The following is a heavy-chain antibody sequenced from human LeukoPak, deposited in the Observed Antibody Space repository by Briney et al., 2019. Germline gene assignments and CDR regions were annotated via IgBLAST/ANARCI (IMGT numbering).Heavy chain of an antibody. V-gene: IGHV1-18*01. J-gene: IGHJ3*02. Sequence: ASVKVSCKASGYTFTSYGISWVRQAPGQGLEWMGWIIAYNGNTNYAQKLQGRVTMTTDTSTSTAYMELRSLRSDDTAVYYCARNLYDIVVVPAVPNAHDAFDIWGQGTMVTVSS. CDR3: ARNLYDIVVVPAVPNAHDAFDI. CDR2: IIAYNGNT. CDR1: GYTFTSYG. D-gene: IGHD2-2*01.